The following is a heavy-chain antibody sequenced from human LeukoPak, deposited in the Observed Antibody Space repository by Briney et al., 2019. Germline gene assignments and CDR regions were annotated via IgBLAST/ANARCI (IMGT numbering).Heavy chain of an antibody. J-gene: IGHJ5*02. CDR1: GYTFINNW. D-gene: IGHD2-21*01. V-gene: IGHV1-46*01. CDR3: ARDNSAGEIAWWFDP. Sequence: GASVKVSCKASGYTFINNWMHWVRQAPGQGLEGVGLINPTGTTTLYAPKFQGRVTLTRDMSTSTDCMELRNLKSEDTAIYYCARDNSAGEIAWWFDPWGQGTLVTVSS. CDR2: INPTGTTT.